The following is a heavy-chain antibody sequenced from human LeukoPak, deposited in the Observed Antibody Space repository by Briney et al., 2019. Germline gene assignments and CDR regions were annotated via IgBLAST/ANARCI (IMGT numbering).Heavy chain of an antibody. D-gene: IGHD3-10*01. J-gene: IGHJ4*02. V-gene: IGHV4-39*07. CDR2: INHSGST. CDR3: ARESPMVRGALDY. CDR1: GDSFSSVTDY. Sequence: SETLSLTCTVSGDSFSSVTDYWAWIRQPPGKGLEWIGEINHSGSTNYNPSLKSRVTISVDTSKNQFSLKLRSATAADTAVYYCARESPMVRGALDYWGQGTLVTVSS.